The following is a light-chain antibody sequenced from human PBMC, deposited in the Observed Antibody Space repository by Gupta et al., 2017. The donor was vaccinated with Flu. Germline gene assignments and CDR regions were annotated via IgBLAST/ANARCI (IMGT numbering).Light chain of an antibody. J-gene: IGLJ3*02. V-gene: IGLV1-51*02. CDR1: SSNIEHNY. CDR2: END. Sequence: AAPGQTVTISCSGNSSNIEHNYVSWYQQLPGAAPNLLIYENDKRPSGNPERFSGSKSGTSATLGNTGLQPGDEADYYCGTWDMSLNNWVFGGGTKLTVV. CDR3: GTWDMSLNNWV.